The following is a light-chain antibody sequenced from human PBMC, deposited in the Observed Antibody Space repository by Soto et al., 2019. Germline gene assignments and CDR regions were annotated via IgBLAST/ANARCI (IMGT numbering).Light chain of an antibody. V-gene: IGKV1-5*01. Sequence: HSARCASVKKRFTITSRASQGISSWLAWYQQKAGKAPKLLIYAASSLQSGVPSRFSGSGSWIDLTTTNGIVLPDRYAYYYCQQFNTYSTFGQGTRLEIK. CDR2: AAS. CDR3: QQFNTYST. J-gene: IGKJ5*01. CDR1: QGISSW.